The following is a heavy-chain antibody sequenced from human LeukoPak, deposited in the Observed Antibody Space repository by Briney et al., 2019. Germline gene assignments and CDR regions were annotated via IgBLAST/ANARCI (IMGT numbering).Heavy chain of an antibody. Sequence: ASVKVCCKASGYTFTGYYMHWVRQAPGQGLEWMGWINPNSGGTNYAQKFQGRVTMTRDTSISTAYMELSRLRSDDTAVYYCARDYRVVPAAIGNWFDPWGQGTLVTVSS. CDR2: INPNSGGT. V-gene: IGHV1-2*02. CDR1: GYTFTGYY. J-gene: IGHJ5*02. CDR3: ARDYRVVPAAIGNWFDP. D-gene: IGHD2-2*01.